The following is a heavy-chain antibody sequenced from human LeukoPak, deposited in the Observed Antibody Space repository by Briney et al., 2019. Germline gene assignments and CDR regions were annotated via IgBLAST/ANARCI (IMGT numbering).Heavy chain of an antibody. CDR2: IYYSGST. D-gene: IGHD6-13*01. J-gene: IGHJ4*02. CDR3: ARGSGGMYSSSFPYFDY. V-gene: IGHV4-31*03. Sequence: SQTLSLTCTVSGGSISSGGYYWSWIRQHPGKGLEWIGYIYYSGSTYYNPSLKSRVTISVDTSKNQFSLKLSSVTAADTAVYYCARGSGGMYSSSFPYFDYWGQGALVTVSS. CDR1: GGSISSGGYY.